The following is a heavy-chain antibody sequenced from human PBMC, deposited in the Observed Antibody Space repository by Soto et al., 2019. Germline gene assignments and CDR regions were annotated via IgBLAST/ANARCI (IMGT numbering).Heavy chain of an antibody. Sequence: GASRKVSIKSTSETWTIYGSGWVRQAPGQALEWMGWISAYNGNTNYAQKLQGRVTMTTDTSTSTAYMELRSLRSDDTAVYYCARDHYDFWSCYPSPNWFDPWGQGTVVPVS. V-gene: IGHV1-18*04. CDR1: SETWTIYG. CDR2: ISAYNGNT. CDR3: ARDHYDFWSCYPSPNWFDP. J-gene: IGHJ5*02. D-gene: IGHD3-3*01.